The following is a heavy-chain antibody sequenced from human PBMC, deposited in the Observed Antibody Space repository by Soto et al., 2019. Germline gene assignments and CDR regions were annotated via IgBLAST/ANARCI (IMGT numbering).Heavy chain of an antibody. D-gene: IGHD5-12*01. J-gene: IGHJ6*03. CDR3: ASATSGYSSYDYYYYHYMDV. Sequence: PSETLSLTCTVSGGSISSYYWSWIRQPPGKGLEWIGDIYDSGSTNYNPSLKSRVTISVDTSKNQFSLKLSSVTAAGTAVYYYASATSGYSSYDYYYYHYMDVWGKGTTVTVPS. CDR1: GGSISSYY. CDR2: IYDSGST. V-gene: IGHV4-59*01.